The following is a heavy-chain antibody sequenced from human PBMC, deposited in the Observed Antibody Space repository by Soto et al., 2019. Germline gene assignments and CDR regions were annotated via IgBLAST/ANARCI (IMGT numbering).Heavy chain of an antibody. CDR3: AKDSARIAALPTIDY. D-gene: IGHD6-6*01. J-gene: IGHJ4*02. CDR1: GYTFDDYA. CDR2: ISWNSGSI. V-gene: IGHV3-9*01. Sequence: EVQLVESGGGLVQHGRSLRLSCADSGYTFDDYAMHWVRQAPGKGLEWDSGISWNSGSIGYADSVKGRFTIASDNAKNSLYLQMNSLRAEDTALYYCAKDSARIAALPTIDYWGQGTLVTVSS.